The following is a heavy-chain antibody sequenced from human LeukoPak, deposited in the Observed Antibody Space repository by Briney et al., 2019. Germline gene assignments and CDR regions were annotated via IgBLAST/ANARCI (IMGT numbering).Heavy chain of an antibody. CDR3: AKEGDYYGSESYRDGFDM. Sequence: GGSLRLSCAASGFTFSSYAMSWVRQAPGKGLEWVSAISGSGGSTYYADSVKGRFTISRDNSKNTLYLQMNSLRAEDTAVYYCAKEGDYYGSESYRDGFDMWGQGTMVTVSS. J-gene: IGHJ3*02. D-gene: IGHD3-10*01. CDR1: GFTFSSYA. V-gene: IGHV3-23*01. CDR2: ISGSGGST.